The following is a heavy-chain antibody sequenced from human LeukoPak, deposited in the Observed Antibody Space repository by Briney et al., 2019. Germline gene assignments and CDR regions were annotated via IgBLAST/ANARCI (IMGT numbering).Heavy chain of an antibody. CDR3: ARLGEARPIDY. Sequence: PGGSLRLSCAASGFTFSSYWMNWARQAPGKGLEWVASINHNGNVNYYVDSVKGRFTISRDNAKNSLYLQMNSLRAEDTAVYYCARLGEARPIDYWGQGTLVTVSS. J-gene: IGHJ4*02. D-gene: IGHD6-6*01. CDR2: INHNGNVN. CDR1: GFTFSSYW. V-gene: IGHV3-7*01.